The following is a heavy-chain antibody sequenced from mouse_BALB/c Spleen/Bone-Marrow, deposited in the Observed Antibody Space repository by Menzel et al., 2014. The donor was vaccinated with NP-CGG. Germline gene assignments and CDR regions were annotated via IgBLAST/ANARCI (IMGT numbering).Heavy chain of an antibody. V-gene: IGHV1-80*01. CDR2: IYPGDGDT. D-gene: IGHD1-1*01. J-gene: IGHJ4*01. Sequence: QVQLQQPGAELVRPGSSVKISCKASGYTFSNYWMNWMKQRPGQGLEWIGQIYPGDGDTNYIGKFTGKATLTADKSSSTAYMQLSGLTSEDSAVYFCASRGDYSYAMDYWGQGTSVTVSS. CDR1: GYTFSNYW. CDR3: ASRGDYSYAMDY.